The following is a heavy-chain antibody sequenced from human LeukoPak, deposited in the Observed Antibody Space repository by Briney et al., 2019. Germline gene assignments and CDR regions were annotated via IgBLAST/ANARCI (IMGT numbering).Heavy chain of an antibody. CDR3: AKEPIITIFGVGSMDV. CDR2: ISASGGST. J-gene: IGHJ6*02. Sequence: GGSLRLSCAASGFTFSSSAMSWVRQVPGKGLEWVSGISASGGSTYYADSVRGRFTISRDNSKNTLYVQMNSLRDEDTAVYYCAKEPIITIFGVGSMDVWGQGTTVTVSS. CDR1: GFTFSSSA. D-gene: IGHD3-3*01. V-gene: IGHV3-23*01.